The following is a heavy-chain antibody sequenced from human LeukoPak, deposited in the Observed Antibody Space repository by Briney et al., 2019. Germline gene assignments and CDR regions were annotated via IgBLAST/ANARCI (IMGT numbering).Heavy chain of an antibody. CDR1: GFTFSSYE. D-gene: IGHD3-9*01. V-gene: IGHV3-48*03. J-gene: IGHJ4*02. CDR3: ARGIRYFDWSVDY. Sequence: GGSLRLSCAASGFTFSSYEMNWVRQAPGKGLEWVSYISSSGSTIYYADSVKGRFTISRDNAKNSLYLQMNSLRAEDTAAYYCARGIRYFDWSVDYWGQGTLVTVSS. CDR2: ISSSGSTI.